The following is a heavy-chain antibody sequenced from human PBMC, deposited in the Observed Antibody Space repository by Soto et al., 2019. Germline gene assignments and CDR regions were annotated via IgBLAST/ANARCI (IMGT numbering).Heavy chain of an antibody. Sequence: GGSLRLSCAASGFTFSSYWMSWVRQAPGKGLEWVANIKQDGSEKYYGDSVKGRFTISRDNAKNSLYLQMNSLRAEDTAVDYCARDLRFLEWSHAFDIWGQGTMVTVSS. CDR2: IKQDGSEK. J-gene: IGHJ3*02. V-gene: IGHV3-7*01. CDR3: ARDLRFLEWSHAFDI. D-gene: IGHD3-3*01. CDR1: GFTFSSYW.